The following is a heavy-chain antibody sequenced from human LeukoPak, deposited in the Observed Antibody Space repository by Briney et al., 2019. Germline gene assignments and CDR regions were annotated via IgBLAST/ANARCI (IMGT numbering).Heavy chain of an antibody. V-gene: IGHV3-23*01. CDR2: ITGSGGST. D-gene: IGHD6-19*01. Sequence: EGSLRLSCAAAGFTFSNYAMNWVRQAPGKGLEWVSSITGSGGSTYYADSVKGRFTISRDSSKNTLYLQMNSLRAEDTAVYYCARASSGWANNAFDIWGQGTMVTVSS. J-gene: IGHJ3*02. CDR3: ARASSGWANNAFDI. CDR1: GFTFSNYA.